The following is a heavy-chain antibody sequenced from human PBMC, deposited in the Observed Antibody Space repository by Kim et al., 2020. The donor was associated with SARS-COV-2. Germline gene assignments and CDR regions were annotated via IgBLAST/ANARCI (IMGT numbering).Heavy chain of an antibody. CDR1: GGSVISSSYY. J-gene: IGHJ6*02. CDR2: IYYSGST. D-gene: IGHD6-6*01. V-gene: IGHV4-39*07. CDR3: ARLGLRSAQPIAGRYYYYGIDV. Sequence: SETLSLTCTVSGGSVISSSYYWGWIRQSPGKGLEWIGSIYYSGSTPYNPSLKSRFTISLDRSKNHFSLKLTSVTAADTAMYFCARLGLRSAQPIAGRYYYYGIDVWGQGTTVTVSS.